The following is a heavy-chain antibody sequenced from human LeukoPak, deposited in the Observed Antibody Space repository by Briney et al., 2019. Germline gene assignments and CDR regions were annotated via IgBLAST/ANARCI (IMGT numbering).Heavy chain of an antibody. CDR1: GFTFSSYS. Sequence: PGGSLRLSCAASGFTFSSYSMNWVRQAPGKGLEWVSSISSSSYIYYADSVKGRFTISRDNAKNSLYLQMNSLRAEDTAVYYCAREARLGYCSSTSCYRDYYFDYWGQGTLVTVSS. D-gene: IGHD2-2*03. CDR3: AREARLGYCSSTSCYRDYYFDY. CDR2: ISSSSYI. V-gene: IGHV3-21*01. J-gene: IGHJ4*02.